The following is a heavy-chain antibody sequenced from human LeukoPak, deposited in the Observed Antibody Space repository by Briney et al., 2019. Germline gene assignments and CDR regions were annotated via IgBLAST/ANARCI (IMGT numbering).Heavy chain of an antibody. CDR3: ARDRDIVVVTAILYYYYGMDV. J-gene: IGHJ6*02. CDR1: GFTFSSYS. V-gene: IGHV3-21*01. D-gene: IGHD2-21*02. Sequence: GGSLRLSCAASGFTFSSYSMNWVRQASGKGLEWVSSISSSSSYIYYADSVKGRFTISRDNAKNSLYLQMNSLRAEDTAVYYCARDRDIVVVTAILYYYYGMDVWGQGTTVTVSS. CDR2: ISSSSSYI.